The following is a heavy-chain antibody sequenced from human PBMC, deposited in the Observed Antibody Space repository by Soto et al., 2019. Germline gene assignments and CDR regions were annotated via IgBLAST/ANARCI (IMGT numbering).Heavy chain of an antibody. Sequence: SETLSLTCTVSGGSISFSYWSWIRQPAGKGLEWIGRIYTSGATNYNPSLKSRVTMSVDTSKNQFSLKLSSVTAADTAVYYCARTAVASTPYCDFWGQGTRVTVSS. D-gene: IGHD2-15*01. CDR3: ARTAVASTPYCDF. J-gene: IGHJ4*02. V-gene: IGHV4-4*07. CDR2: IYTSGAT. CDR1: GGSISFSY.